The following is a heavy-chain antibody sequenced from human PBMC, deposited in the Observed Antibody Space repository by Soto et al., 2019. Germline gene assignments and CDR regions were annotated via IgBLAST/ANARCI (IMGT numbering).Heavy chain of an antibody. Sequence: SETLSLTCTVSGASISSYYCSWIRQPPGKGLEWIGYIYYIGSTNYNPSLKRRVTISVDTSKNQFSLKLSSVTAADTAVYYCARDLAYYDCWSGYYAPSYMDVWGKGTTVTVSS. J-gene: IGHJ6*03. CDR3: ARDLAYYDCWSGYYAPSYMDV. CDR2: IYYIGST. CDR1: GASISSYY. D-gene: IGHD3-3*01. V-gene: IGHV4-59*01.